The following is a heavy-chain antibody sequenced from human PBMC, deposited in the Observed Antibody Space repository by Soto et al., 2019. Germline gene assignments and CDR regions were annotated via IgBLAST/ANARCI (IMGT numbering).Heavy chain of an antibody. CDR2: VSGSGNTQ. V-gene: IGHV3-48*02. D-gene: IGHD1-26*01. J-gene: IGHJ4*02. Sequence: GGSLRLSCVASGFSFRSYSMNWVRQAPGKGPEWVAYVSGSGNTQYYADSVKGRFTISRDNAMQSLYLQLNSLRDEDTAVYYCARDPKSGNQKLYFDYWSQGALVTVSS. CDR1: GFSFRSYS. CDR3: ARDPKSGNQKLYFDY.